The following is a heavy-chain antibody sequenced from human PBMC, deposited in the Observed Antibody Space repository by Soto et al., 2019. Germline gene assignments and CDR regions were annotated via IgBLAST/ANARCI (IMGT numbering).Heavy chain of an antibody. CDR1: GFTFSRFW. V-gene: IGHV3-74*01. CDR2: VNSDGSDT. J-gene: IGHJ4*02. CDR3: ARDLSPGYFDQ. Sequence: GGSLRLSCAASGFTFSRFWMHWVRQAPGKGLVWVSRVNSDGSDTAYADSVKGRFTVSRDNAKNTLYLQVNSLRAEDTAVYYCARDLSPGYFDQWGQGTLVTVSS.